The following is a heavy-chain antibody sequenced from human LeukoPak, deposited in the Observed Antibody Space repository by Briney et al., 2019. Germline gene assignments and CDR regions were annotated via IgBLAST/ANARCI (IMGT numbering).Heavy chain of an antibody. D-gene: IGHD1-26*01. J-gene: IGHJ4*02. V-gene: IGHV3-23*01. CDR3: AKGVSGSYILGYFDY. CDR2: ISGSGGST. CDR1: GLTFSSYA. Sequence: GGSLRLSCAASGLTFSSYAMSWVRQAPGKGLEWVSAISGSGGSTYYADSVKGRFTISRDNSKNTLYLQMNSLRAEDTAVYYCAKGVSGSYILGYFDYWGQGTLVTVSS.